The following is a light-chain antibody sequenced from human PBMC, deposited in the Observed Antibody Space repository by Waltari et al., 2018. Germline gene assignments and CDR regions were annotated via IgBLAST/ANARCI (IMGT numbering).Light chain of an antibody. J-gene: IGLJ2*01. CDR3: SSYTSSSNVV. V-gene: IGLV2-14*01. CDR1: SSDVGGYNY. Sequence: SALTPPASVSGSPGQSITISCTGTSSDVGGYNYVSWYQQHPGKAPKLMIYEVSNRPSGVSNRFSGSKSGNTASLTISGLQAEDEADYYCSSYTSSSNVVFGGGTKLTVL. CDR2: EVS.